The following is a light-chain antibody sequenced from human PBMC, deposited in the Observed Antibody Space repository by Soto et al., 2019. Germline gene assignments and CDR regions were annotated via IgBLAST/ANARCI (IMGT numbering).Light chain of an antibody. V-gene: IGKV1-9*01. CDR1: QGISRY. Sequence: DIQLTQSPSFLSASVGERVTITCRASQGISRYLAWYQQKPGKAPNVLIYAASTLHSGVPSRFSGSGSGTEFTLTISSLQPEDFATYYCQQLNSYPRTFGGGTKVEIK. J-gene: IGKJ4*01. CDR3: QQLNSYPRT. CDR2: AAS.